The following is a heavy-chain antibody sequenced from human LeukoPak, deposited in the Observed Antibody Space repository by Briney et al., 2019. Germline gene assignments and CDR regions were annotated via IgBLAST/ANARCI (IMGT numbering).Heavy chain of an antibody. V-gene: IGHV4-39*07. Sequence: WVRQAPGKGLEWIGSIHYSGSTYYNPSLKSRVTISLDTSKNQFSLKLTSVTAADTAVYYCARGWRHDYWGQGTLVTVSS. J-gene: IGHJ4*02. D-gene: IGHD2-15*01. CDR2: IHYSGST. CDR3: ARGWRHDY.